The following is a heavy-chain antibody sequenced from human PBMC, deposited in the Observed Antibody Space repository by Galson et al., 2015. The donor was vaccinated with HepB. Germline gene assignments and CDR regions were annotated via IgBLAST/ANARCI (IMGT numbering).Heavy chain of an antibody. CDR1: GYALTGYF. CDR2: INPNTGGL. Sequence: SVKVSCKASGYALTGYFIHWVRQAPGQGLGWMGWINPNTGGLNYAQKFQGWVTMTRDTSISTAYMELNRLTSDDTAVYYCARSRTTLGNNVILDYWGQGTLVTVSS. V-gene: IGHV1-2*04. CDR3: ARSRTTLGNNVILDY. D-gene: IGHD2/OR15-2a*01. J-gene: IGHJ4*02.